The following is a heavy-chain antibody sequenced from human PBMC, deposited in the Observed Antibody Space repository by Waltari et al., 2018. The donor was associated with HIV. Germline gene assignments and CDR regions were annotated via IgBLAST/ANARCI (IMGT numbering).Heavy chain of an antibody. CDR1: KFSFINYG. Sequence: EEQLLESGGAAVQPGGSLRLSCLATKFSFINYGMNWVRQAPGKGRGGISYRSGTGTTTDCSDSVKGRVTVYRDNARNSLCLQMKSRKVDDTARDYGARDGHRAVTRRGNAFVLWGQGTMVTV. V-gene: IGHV3-48*03. CDR3: ARDGHRAVTRRGNAFVL. CDR2: RSGTGTTT. D-gene: IGHD4-17*01. J-gene: IGHJ3*01.